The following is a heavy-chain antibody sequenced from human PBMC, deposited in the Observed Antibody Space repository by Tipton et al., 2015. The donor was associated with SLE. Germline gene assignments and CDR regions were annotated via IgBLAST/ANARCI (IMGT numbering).Heavy chain of an antibody. V-gene: IGHV4-38-2*01. D-gene: IGHD6-13*01. CDR3: ARPAGYSSSWYYY. J-gene: IGHJ4*02. CDR1: GYSISSGYY. CDR2: INHSGST. Sequence: TLSLTCAVSGYSISSGYYWGWIRQPPGKGLEWIGEINHSGSTNYNPSLKSRVTISVDTSKNQFSLKLSSVTAADTAVYYCARPAGYSSSWYYYWGQGTLVTVSS.